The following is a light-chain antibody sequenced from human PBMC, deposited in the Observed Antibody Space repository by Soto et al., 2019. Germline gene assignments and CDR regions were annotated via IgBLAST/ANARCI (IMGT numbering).Light chain of an antibody. J-gene: IGKJ4*01. Sequence: DIQMTQSPSSLSASVGDRVTITCRASQNIDIFLSWYHQKPGRAPNLLIYGASTMHNGVPSRFTGSGSGTDFSLTISSLQPEDFVTYFCQQSYSAPPLTFGAGTKVDIK. CDR2: GAS. CDR3: QQSYSAPPLT. V-gene: IGKV1-39*01. CDR1: QNIDIF.